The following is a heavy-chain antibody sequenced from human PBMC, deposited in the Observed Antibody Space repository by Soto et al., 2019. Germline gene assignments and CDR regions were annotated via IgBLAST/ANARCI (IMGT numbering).Heavy chain of an antibody. J-gene: IGHJ5*02. CDR3: GSVYSRTTVASQGRANWFDP. CDR2: IYDTGTT. CDR1: GGSISSSSYF. V-gene: IGHV4-39*01. D-gene: IGHD1-1*01. Sequence: SETLSLTCTVSGGSISSSSYFWGWIRQPPGKGLEWIGGIYDTGTTYYNPSLKSRVTISVDTSKNQFSLKLTSVTAADMAVYYCGSVYSRTTVASQGRANWFDPWGQGNLVTVSS.